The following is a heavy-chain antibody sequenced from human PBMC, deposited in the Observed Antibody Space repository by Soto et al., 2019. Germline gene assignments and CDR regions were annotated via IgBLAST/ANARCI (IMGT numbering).Heavy chain of an antibody. CDR1: GFTFTTYS. CDR3: ARGEVNYYDSSGYTPFDY. V-gene: IGHV3-21*01. J-gene: IGHJ4*02. Sequence: GGSLRLSCAASGFTFTTYSMNWVRQAPGKGLEWVSSISSSSTYIYYGDSMKGRFTISRDDAKNSLYLQMNSLRAEDTAVYYCARGEVNYYDSSGYTPFDYWGQGTQVTVSS. D-gene: IGHD3-22*01. CDR2: ISSSSTYI.